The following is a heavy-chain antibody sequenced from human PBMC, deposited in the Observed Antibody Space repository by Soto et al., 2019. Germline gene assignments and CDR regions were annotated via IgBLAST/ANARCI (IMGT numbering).Heavy chain of an antibody. CDR3: ARDYYDSSGYYLPFDY. Sequence: QLQLQESGPGLVKPSETLSLTCTVSGGSISSSSYYWGWIRQPPGKGLEWIGSIYYSGSTYYNPSLKSRVTISVDTSKNQFSLKLSSVTAADTAVYYCARDYYDSSGYYLPFDYWGQGTLVTVSS. J-gene: IGHJ4*02. D-gene: IGHD3-22*01. CDR2: IYYSGST. CDR1: GGSISSSSYY. V-gene: IGHV4-39*02.